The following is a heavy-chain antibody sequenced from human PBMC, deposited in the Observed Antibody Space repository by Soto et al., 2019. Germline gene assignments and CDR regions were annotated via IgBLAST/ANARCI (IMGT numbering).Heavy chain of an antibody. CDR1: GFTFSSYW. D-gene: IGHD4-17*01. Sequence: EVQLVESGGGLVQPGGSLRLSCAASGFTFSSYWMHWVRQAPGKGLVWVSRIHSDGGTTTYADSVKGRFTMSRDNAKNTLYLQMNSVRAEDTAVYYCARTYGSNSHFDYWGQGTLVTVSS. CDR3: ARTYGSNSHFDY. V-gene: IGHV3-74*01. J-gene: IGHJ4*02. CDR2: IHSDGGTT.